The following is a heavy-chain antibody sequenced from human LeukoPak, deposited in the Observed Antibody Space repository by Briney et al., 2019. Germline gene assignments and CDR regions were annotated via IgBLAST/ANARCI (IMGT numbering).Heavy chain of an antibody. CDR3: AIMHGYYDGSGYWVQ. CDR1: GFTFGSYA. J-gene: IGHJ4*02. V-gene: IGHV3-23*01. Sequence: GGSLRLSCAASGFTFGSYAVSWVRQAPGKGLEWVSFISPSGDRTSNADSVEGRFTISRDNPRNTLYLQMNSLRDEDTAVYYCAIMHGYYDGSGYWVQWGQGTLVNVSS. D-gene: IGHD3-22*01. CDR2: ISPSGDRT.